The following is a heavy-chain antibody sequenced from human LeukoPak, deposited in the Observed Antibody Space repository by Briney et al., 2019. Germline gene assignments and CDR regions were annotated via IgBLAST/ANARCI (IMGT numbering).Heavy chain of an antibody. D-gene: IGHD4-17*01. V-gene: IGHV4-34*01. J-gene: IGHJ4*02. CDR3: ARGDDYGDWYFDY. CDR1: GGSFSGYY. Sequence: SETLSLTRAVYGGSFSGYYWSWIRQPPGKGLEWIGEINHSGSTNYNPSLKSRVTISVDTSKNQFSLKLSSVTAADTAVYYCARGDDYGDWYFDYWGQGTLVTVSS. CDR2: INHSGST.